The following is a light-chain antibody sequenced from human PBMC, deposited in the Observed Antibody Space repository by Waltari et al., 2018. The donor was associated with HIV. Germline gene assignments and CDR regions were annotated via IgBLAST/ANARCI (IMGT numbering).Light chain of an antibody. V-gene: IGLV1-44*01. Sequence: QSPLTQTPSMSGAPGQRVNISCSGGPSNIGSNSVNWYRQLPGTAPKLLIYSNEQRPSSVPVRCSGSKSATSAFLVISGLQSDDEADYYCATWDDTMSVVFGGGTRLTVL. J-gene: IGLJ2*01. CDR3: ATWDDTMSVV. CDR2: SNE. CDR1: PSNIGSNS.